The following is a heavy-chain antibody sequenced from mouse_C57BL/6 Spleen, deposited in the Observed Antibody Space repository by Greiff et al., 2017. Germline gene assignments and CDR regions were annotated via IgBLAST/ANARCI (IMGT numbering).Heavy chain of an antibody. D-gene: IGHD2-3*01. CDR1: GYTFTSYW. J-gene: IGHJ2*01. CDR3: AKIYDGYHYFDY. Sequence: QVQLQQSGAELAKPGASVKLSCKASGYTFTSYWMHWVKQRPGQGLEWIGYINPSSGYTNYNQKFKDKATLTADKSSSTAYMQLSSLTYEDSAVYYCAKIYDGYHYFDYWGQGTTLTVSS. CDR2: INPSSGYT. V-gene: IGHV1-7*01.